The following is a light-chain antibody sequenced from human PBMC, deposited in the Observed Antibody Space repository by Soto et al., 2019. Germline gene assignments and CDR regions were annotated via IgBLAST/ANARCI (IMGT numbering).Light chain of an antibody. CDR3: QQSHSPPHT. V-gene: IGKV1-39*01. Sequence: DIQMTQSPSSLSASVGDRVTITCRASQTITSYLNWYHQKPRKAPKLLIYGASKLQSGVPSRFSGSGSGTDFTLTISSLQPEDFATYYCQQSHSPPHTFGQGTKVEVK. J-gene: IGKJ1*01. CDR1: QTITSY. CDR2: GAS.